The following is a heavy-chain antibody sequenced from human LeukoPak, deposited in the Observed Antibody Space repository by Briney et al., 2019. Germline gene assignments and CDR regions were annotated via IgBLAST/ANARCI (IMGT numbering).Heavy chain of an antibody. V-gene: IGHV4-34*01. D-gene: IGHD6-19*01. CDR2: INHSGST. CDR3: ASELGGWSYFDY. J-gene: IGHJ4*02. Sequence: PSETLSPTCAVYGGSFSGYYWSWIRQPPGKGLEWIGEINHSGSTNYNPSLKSRVTISVDTSKNQFSLKLSSVTAADTAVYYCASELGGWSYFDYWGQGTLVTVSS. CDR1: GGSFSGYY.